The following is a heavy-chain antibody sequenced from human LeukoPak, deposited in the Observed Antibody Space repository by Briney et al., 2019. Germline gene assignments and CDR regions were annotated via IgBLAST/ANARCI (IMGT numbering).Heavy chain of an antibody. Sequence: SGGSLRLSCAASGFTFSSYWMSWVRQAPGKGLEWVPNIKKDGSEKYYVHSVKGRFTISRDNAKNSLYLQMNGLRAEDTAVYYCARLGLPYGMDVWGQGTTVTVSS. D-gene: IGHD3/OR15-3a*01. V-gene: IGHV3-7*01. CDR2: IKKDGSEK. CDR1: GFTFSSYW. J-gene: IGHJ6*02. CDR3: ARLGLPYGMDV.